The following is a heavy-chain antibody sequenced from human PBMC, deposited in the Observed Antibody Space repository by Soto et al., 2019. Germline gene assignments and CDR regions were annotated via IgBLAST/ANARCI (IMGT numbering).Heavy chain of an antibody. V-gene: IGHV3-66*01. CDR3: ARDSIAVAVGAFDI. J-gene: IGHJ3*02. CDR2: IYSGGSS. Sequence: GGSLRLSCAASGFTVSSNYMSWVRQAPGKGLEWVSVIYSGGSSYYVDSVKGRFTISRDNSKNTLYLQMNSLRAEDTAVYYCARDSIAVAVGAFDIWGQGTMVTVSS. CDR1: GFTVSSNY. D-gene: IGHD6-19*01.